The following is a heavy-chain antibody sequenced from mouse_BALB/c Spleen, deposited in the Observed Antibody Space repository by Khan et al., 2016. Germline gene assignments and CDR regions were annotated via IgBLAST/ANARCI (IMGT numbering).Heavy chain of an antibody. D-gene: IGHD1-2*01. V-gene: IGHV4-1*02. J-gene: IGHJ3*01. CDR3: ARPPLYYGYACFAY. CDR2: INPDSSTI. CDR1: GFDFSRYW. Sequence: EVKLLESGGGLVQPGGSLKLSCAASGFDFSRYWMSWVRQAPGKGLEWIGEINPDSSTINYTPSLKDKFIISRDNAKNTLYLQMSKVRSEDTALYYCARPPLYYGYACFAYWGQGTLVTVSA.